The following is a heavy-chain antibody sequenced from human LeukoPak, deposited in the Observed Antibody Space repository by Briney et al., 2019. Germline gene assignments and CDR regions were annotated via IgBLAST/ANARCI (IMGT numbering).Heavy chain of an antibody. D-gene: IGHD5-24*01. J-gene: IGHJ4*02. Sequence: SETLSLTCAVSGSSISSSYYGAWIRQPPGKGLEWIATISHSGSTYYNPSLKSRVTISEDMSQNQHSLRLNSVTVADTAVYFCARVNTVMATFDYWGQGTPVTVSS. CDR2: ISHSGST. V-gene: IGHV4-38-2*01. CDR3: ARVNTVMATFDY. CDR1: GSSISSSYY.